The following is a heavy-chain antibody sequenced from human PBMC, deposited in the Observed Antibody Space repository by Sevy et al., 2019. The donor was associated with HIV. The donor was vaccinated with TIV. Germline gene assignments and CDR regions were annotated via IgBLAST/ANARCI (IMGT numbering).Heavy chain of an antibody. V-gene: IGHV4-39*01. CDR1: GGSISSSSYY. CDR3: ARPEKGEKLLGACDI. CDR2: IHYSGST. Sequence: SETLSLTCTVSGGSISSSSYYWGWIRQPPGKGLEWIGSIHYSGSTYYKPSLKSRVTISVDTSKNQFSLKLSSVTAADTAVYYCARPEKGEKLLGACDIWGQGTMVTVSS. D-gene: IGHD2-15*01. J-gene: IGHJ3*02.